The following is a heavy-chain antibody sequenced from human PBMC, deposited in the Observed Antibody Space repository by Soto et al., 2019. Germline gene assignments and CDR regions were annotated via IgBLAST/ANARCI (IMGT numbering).Heavy chain of an antibody. CDR3: ERSLRLWSGELSRRRGYYPDLDI. Sequence: QVQLQQWGAGLLKPSETLSLTCAVYGGSFSGYQWSWIRQTPGKGLEWIGEINDSGNINFNPSLKSRVTILLDTPKKQISLKLSSVTAADSAVYYCERSLRLWSGELSRRRGYYPDLDIWGKGTTVTITS. CDR1: GGSFSGYQ. CDR2: INDSGNI. D-gene: IGHD3-10*01. J-gene: IGHJ6*03. V-gene: IGHV4-34*01.